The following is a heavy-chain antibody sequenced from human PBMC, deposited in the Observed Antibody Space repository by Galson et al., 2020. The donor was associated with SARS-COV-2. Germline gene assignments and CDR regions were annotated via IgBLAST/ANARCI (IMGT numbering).Heavy chain of an antibody. Sequence: ASETLSLTCTVSGASIRSSNYYWSWIRQHPGKGLEWIGYIYYSVKTSYNPSLKSRVTILVDTSKNQFSLNLSSVTVADTAVYYCARGVTTPWNKWFDPWGQGTLVTVSS. CDR1: GASIRSSNYY. CDR2: IYYSVKT. V-gene: IGHV4-31*03. J-gene: IGHJ5*02. D-gene: IGHD4-4*01. CDR3: ARGVTTPWNKWFDP.